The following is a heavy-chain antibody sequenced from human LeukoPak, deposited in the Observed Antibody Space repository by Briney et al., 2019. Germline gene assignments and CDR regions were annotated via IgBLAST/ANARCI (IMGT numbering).Heavy chain of an antibody. CDR2: ISSSSSYI. Sequence: KPGGSLRLSCAASGFTFSSYSMNWVRQAPGKGLEWVSSISSSSSYIYYADSVKGRFTISRDNAKNSLYLQMNSLRAEDTAVYYCARDGLLWEGARGYWGQGTLVTVSS. V-gene: IGHV3-21*01. J-gene: IGHJ4*02. D-gene: IGHD1-26*01. CDR3: ARDGLLWEGARGY. CDR1: GFTFSSYS.